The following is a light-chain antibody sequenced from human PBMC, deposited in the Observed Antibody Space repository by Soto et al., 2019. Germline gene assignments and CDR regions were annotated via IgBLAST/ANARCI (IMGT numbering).Light chain of an antibody. CDR2: EVS. CDR1: SSDVGGYNY. Sequence: QSALTQPASVSGSPGQSITISCTGTSSDVGGYNYVSWYQQHPGKAPKLMIYEVSNRPSGVSNRFSGSKSGNTASLTISGLQAEDEADYYCSSYTSSSTLYVFGTGPKLPVL. V-gene: IGLV2-14*01. CDR3: SSYTSSSTLYV. J-gene: IGLJ1*01.